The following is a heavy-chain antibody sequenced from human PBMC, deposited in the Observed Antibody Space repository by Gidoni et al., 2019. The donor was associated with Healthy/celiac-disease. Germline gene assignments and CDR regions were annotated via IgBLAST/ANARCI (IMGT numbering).Heavy chain of an antibody. CDR2: INPNSGGT. CDR1: VYTFTGYY. Sequence: QVQLVQSGAEVKKPGVSVKVSCKASVYTFTGYYMHWVRQAPGQGLEWMGWINPNSGGTNYAQKFQGRVTMTRDTSISTAYMELSRLRSDDTAVYYCAREGAVVVAATVTPPDYWGQGTLVTVSS. J-gene: IGHJ4*02. CDR3: AREGAVVVAATVTPPDY. V-gene: IGHV1-2*02. D-gene: IGHD2-15*01.